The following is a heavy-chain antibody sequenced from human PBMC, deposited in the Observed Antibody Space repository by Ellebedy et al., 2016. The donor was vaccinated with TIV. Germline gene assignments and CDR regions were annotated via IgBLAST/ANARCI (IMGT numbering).Heavy chain of an antibody. D-gene: IGHD1-26*01. CDR3: AHSQSSGNFDY. CDR1: GFSLNTRGVG. Sequence: SGPTLVXPPQTLTLTCTFSGFSLNTRGVGVAWIRQPPGKALEWLAILYWNDAGHYIPSLRSRLSITKDTSRNRVTLRMTNMDPADAGTYFCAHSQSSGNFDYWGQGTLVTVSS. V-gene: IGHV2-5*01. CDR2: LYWNDAG. J-gene: IGHJ4*02.